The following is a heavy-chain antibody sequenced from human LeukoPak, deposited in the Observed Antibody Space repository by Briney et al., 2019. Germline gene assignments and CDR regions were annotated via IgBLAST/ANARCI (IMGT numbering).Heavy chain of an antibody. D-gene: IGHD7-27*01. Sequence: PGGSLRLSCAASGFTFSSYSMNWVRQAPGKGLEWVSFISSSSNYIYYADSVKGRFTISRDNAKNSLFLQMNSLRAEDTAVYYCARPLGYWGQGTLVTVPS. J-gene: IGHJ4*02. CDR1: GFTFSSYS. CDR2: ISSSSNYI. V-gene: IGHV3-21*01. CDR3: ARPLGY.